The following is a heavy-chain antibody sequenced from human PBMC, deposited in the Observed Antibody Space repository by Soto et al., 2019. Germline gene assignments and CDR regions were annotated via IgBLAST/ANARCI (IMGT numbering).Heavy chain of an antibody. J-gene: IGHJ6*02. CDR3: ARGPCSGGSCYSGAPYYYYYGMDV. Sequence: QVQLVQSGAEVKKPGSSVKVSCKASGGTFSSYAISWVRQAPGQGLEWMGGIFPIFGTANYAQKFQGRVTITADESTSTAYMELSSLRYEDTAVYYCARGPCSGGSCYSGAPYYYYYGMDVWGQGTTVTVSS. D-gene: IGHD2-15*01. CDR1: GGTFSSYA. V-gene: IGHV1-69*12. CDR2: IFPIFGTA.